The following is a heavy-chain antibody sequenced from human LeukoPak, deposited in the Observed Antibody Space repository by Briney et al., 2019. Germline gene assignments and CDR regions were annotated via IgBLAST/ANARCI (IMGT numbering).Heavy chain of an antibody. J-gene: IGHJ4*02. CDR2: IYTSGST. V-gene: IGHV4-4*07. Sequence: SETLSLTCTVSGGSISSYYWSWIRQPAGKGLGWIGRIYTSGSTNYNPSLKSRVTMSVDTSKNQFSLKLSSVTAADTAVYYCARSKYYDSSGYYPIDYWGQGTLVTVSS. D-gene: IGHD3-22*01. CDR3: ARSKYYDSSGYYPIDY. CDR1: GGSISSYY.